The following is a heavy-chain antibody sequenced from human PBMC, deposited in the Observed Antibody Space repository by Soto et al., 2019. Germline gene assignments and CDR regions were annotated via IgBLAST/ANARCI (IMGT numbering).Heavy chain of an antibody. CDR3: ATSYGSGYRAFDS. Sequence: QVQLVQSGADVQRPGSSVRVSCKASGDTFNFYTINWVRQAPGQGLQWMGRINPILSMSNYAPRFQGRVTMTADKSTSTAYMELSSLRSEDTAMCYCATSYGSGYRAFDSWGQGALVTVSS. CDR1: GDTFNFYT. CDR2: INPILSMS. J-gene: IGHJ4*02. V-gene: IGHV1-69*02. D-gene: IGHD3-10*01.